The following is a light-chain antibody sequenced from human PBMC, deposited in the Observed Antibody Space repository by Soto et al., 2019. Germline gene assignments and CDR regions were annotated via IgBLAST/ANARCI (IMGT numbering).Light chain of an antibody. J-gene: IGLJ1*01. V-gene: IGLV2-14*01. CDR1: GSDVGSYKY. CDR3: SSYTSISSLGV. CDR2: EVS. Sequence: QPALTQPASVSGSPGQSITISCTGTGSDVGSYKYVSWYQQHPGKAPKLIIFEVSNRPSGVSDRFSGSKSGNTASLTISGLQAEDEADYYCSSYTSISSLGVFGTGTKVTVL.